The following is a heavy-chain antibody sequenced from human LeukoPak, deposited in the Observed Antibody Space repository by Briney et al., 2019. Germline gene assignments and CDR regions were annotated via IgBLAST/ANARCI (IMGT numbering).Heavy chain of an antibody. CDR1: GFTFSSYA. CDR3: AKDGSGSLGYGMDV. J-gene: IGHJ6*02. CDR2: ISGSGGST. Sequence: GGSLRLSCAASGFTFSSYAMSWVRQAPGKGLEWVSAISGSGGSTYYADSVKGRFTISRDNSKNTLYLQMNSLRAEDTAVYYCAKDGSGSLGYGMDVWGQGTTVTVSS. V-gene: IGHV3-23*01. D-gene: IGHD3-10*01.